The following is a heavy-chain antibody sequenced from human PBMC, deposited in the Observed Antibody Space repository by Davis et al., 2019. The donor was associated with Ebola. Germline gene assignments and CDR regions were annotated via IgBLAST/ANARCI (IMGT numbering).Heavy chain of an antibody. D-gene: IGHD3-16*01. CDR2: ISYDGSNK. Sequence: GESLKISCAASGFTFSSYGMHWVRQAPGKGLEWVAGISYDGSNKYDADSVKGRFTISRDNSKNTLYLQMNSLRADDTAVYYCATDPYGGNPQSADYWGQGSLVTVSS. CDR3: ATDPYGGNPQSADY. V-gene: IGHV3-30*03. J-gene: IGHJ4*02. CDR1: GFTFSSYG.